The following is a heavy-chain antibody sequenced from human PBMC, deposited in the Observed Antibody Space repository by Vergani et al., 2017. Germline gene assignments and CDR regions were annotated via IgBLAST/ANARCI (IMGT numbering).Heavy chain of an antibody. CDR1: GYTFTRYD. D-gene: IGHD3-10*01. Sequence: QVQLVQSGAEVKKPGASVKVSCKASGYTFTRYDINWVRQATGQGLEWMGWMNPNSGNTGYAQKFQGRVTITRNTSISTAYMELSSLRSEDTAVYYCARGARITMVRGVIAYYYYGMDVWGQGTTVTVSS. J-gene: IGHJ6*02. V-gene: IGHV1-8*03. CDR3: ARGARITMVRGVIAYYYYGMDV. CDR2: MNPNSGNT.